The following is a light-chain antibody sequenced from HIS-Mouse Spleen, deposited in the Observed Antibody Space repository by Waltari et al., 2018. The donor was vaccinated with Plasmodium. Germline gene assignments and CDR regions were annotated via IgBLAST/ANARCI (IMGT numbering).Light chain of an antibody. Sequence: QSALTQPRSVSGSPGQSVTISCTGTSSDVGGYNYVSWYQQHPGKAPKLMIYDVSKRPSGGPERFSGSKSGNTASLTISGLQAEDEADYYCCSYAGSYTSSFGGGTKLTVL. V-gene: IGLV2-11*01. CDR1: SSDVGGYNY. CDR3: CSYAGSYTSS. J-gene: IGLJ2*01. CDR2: DVS.